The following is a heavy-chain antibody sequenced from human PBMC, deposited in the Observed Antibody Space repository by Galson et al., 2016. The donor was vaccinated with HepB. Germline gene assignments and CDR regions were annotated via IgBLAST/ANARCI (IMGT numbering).Heavy chain of an antibody. CDR1: GYTFPNYG. J-gene: IGHJ4*02. V-gene: IGHV1-18*01. CDR3: ARNSGSTFDY. Sequence: SVKVSCKASGYTFPNYGISWVRQAPGQGLEWVGWINGHSGVTKFAQRFQDRVTMTTDTATRTVYLELRSLRSDDSAPFFCARNSGSTFDYWGQGSLVTVS. D-gene: IGHD1-26*01. CDR2: INGHSGVT.